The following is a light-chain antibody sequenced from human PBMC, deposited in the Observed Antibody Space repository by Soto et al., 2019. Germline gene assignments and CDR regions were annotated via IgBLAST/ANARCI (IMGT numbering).Light chain of an antibody. J-gene: IGLJ1*01. CDR2: EVS. Sequence: QSALTQPASLSGSPGQSITISCTGTSSDVGGYNYVSWYQQHPGKAPKLMTYEVSNRPSGVSNRFSGSKSGNTASLTISGLQAEDEADYYCSSYTSSIPYVFGTGTKLTVL. CDR1: SSDVGGYNY. CDR3: SSYTSSIPYV. V-gene: IGLV2-14*01.